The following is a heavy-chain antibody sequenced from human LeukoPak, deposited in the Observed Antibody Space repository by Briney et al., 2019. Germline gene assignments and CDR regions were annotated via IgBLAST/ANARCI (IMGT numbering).Heavy chain of an antibody. D-gene: IGHD5-24*01. CDR3: ANRDGYKPLYY. Sequence: GGSLRLSCAASRFTFSSYAMSWVRQAPGKGLEWVSAISGSGGSTYYADSVKGRFTISRDNSKNTLYLQMNSLRAEDTAVYYCANRDGYKPLYYWGQGTLVTVSS. CDR1: RFTFSSYA. J-gene: IGHJ4*02. V-gene: IGHV3-23*01. CDR2: ISGSGGST.